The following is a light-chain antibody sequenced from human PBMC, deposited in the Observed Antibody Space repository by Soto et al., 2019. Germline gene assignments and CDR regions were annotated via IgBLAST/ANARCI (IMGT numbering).Light chain of an antibody. CDR3: QQYNDWPPKQYT. CDR2: GAS. J-gene: IGKJ2*01. CDR1: QSVSSN. V-gene: IGKV3-15*01. Sequence: EIVMTQSPATLSVSPGERATLSCRASQSVSSNLAWYQQKPGQAPRVLIYGASTRATGIPVRFSGRGSGTEFTLTISSLQSEDCVVDCCQQYNDWPPKQYTFGPGTKLEIK.